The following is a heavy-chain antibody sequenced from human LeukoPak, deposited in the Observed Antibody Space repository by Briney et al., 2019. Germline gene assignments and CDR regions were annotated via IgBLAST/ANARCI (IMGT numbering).Heavy chain of an antibody. CDR3: ARQGPVLRYFDWFFDY. J-gene: IGHJ4*02. Sequence: PSETLSLTCTVSGGSISSYYWSWIRQPPGKGLEWIGYIYYSGSTNYNPSLKSRVTISVDTSKNQFSLKLSSVTAADTAVYYCARQGPVLRYFDWFFDYWGQGTLVTVS. CDR2: IYYSGST. D-gene: IGHD3-9*01. V-gene: IGHV4-59*08. CDR1: GGSISSYY.